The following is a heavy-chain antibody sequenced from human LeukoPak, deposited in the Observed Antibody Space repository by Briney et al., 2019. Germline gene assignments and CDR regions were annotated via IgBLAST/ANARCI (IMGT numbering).Heavy chain of an antibody. CDR3: AKERPAATGDY. CDR2: ISSNGGST. V-gene: IGHV3-64*01. CDR1: GFTFSSYA. Sequence: GGSLRLSCAAPGFTFSSYAMHWVRQAPGKGLEYVSAISSNGGSTYYANSVKGRFTISRDNSKNTLYLQMNGLRAEDTAVYYCAKERPAATGDYWGQGTLVTVSS. D-gene: IGHD2-2*01. J-gene: IGHJ4*02.